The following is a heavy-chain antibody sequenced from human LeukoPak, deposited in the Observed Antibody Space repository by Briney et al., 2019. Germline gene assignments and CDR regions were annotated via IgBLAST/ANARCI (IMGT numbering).Heavy chain of an antibody. J-gene: IGHJ1*01. V-gene: IGHV3-21*01. CDR1: GFTFSSYS. CDR3: ASGGDYYNSNYAEYFQH. Sequence: GGSLRLSCAASGFTFSSYSMNWVRQAPGKGLEWVSSTSSSSSYIYYADSVKGRFTISRDNAKNSLYLQMNSLRAEDTAVYYCASGGDYYNSNYAEYFQHWGQGTLVTVSS. D-gene: IGHD3-22*01. CDR2: TSSSSSYI.